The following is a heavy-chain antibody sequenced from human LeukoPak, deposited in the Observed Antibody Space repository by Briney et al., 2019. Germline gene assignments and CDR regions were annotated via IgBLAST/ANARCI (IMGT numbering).Heavy chain of an antibody. J-gene: IGHJ4*02. CDR2: IYYSGST. CDR1: GGSISSYY. CDR3: ARATVRFLAWLPMAFEY. D-gene: IGHD3-3*01. V-gene: IGHV4-59*01. Sequence: SETLSLTCTVSGGSISSYYWSWIRQPPGKGLEWIGYIYYSGSTNYNPSLKSRVTISVDTSKNQFSLKLSSVTAADTAVYYCARATVRFLAWLPMAFEYWGQGTLVTVSS.